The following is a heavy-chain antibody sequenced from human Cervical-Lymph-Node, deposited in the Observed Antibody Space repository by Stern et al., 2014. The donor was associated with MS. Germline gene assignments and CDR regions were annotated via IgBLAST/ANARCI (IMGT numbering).Heavy chain of an antibody. V-gene: IGHV3-23*04. J-gene: IGHJ4*02. D-gene: IGHD6-19*01. CDR3: AKVYGSGPFDY. CDR1: GFTFSSYA. Sequence: EVQLVDSGRTLVQPGGSLRLSCAASGFTFSSYAMSWVRQAPGKGLEWFFVISGSDGSTFYADSVKGRFTISRDNSKNTLFLQMNSLRAEDTAVYYCAKVYGSGPFDYWGQGTLVTVSS. CDR2: ISGSDGST.